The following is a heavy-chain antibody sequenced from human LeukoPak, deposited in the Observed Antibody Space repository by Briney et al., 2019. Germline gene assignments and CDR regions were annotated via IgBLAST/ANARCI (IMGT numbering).Heavy chain of an antibody. CDR1: GFTFSSYA. CDR3: AKKVVVGATSPYACFHD. J-gene: IGHJ1*01. CDR2: ISGSDVTT. Sequence: GGSLRLSCVASGFTFSSYAMSWVRQAPGKGLEWVSAISGSDVTTHYAGSVKGRFSISRDNSENTLYLQMNSLRAEDTALYYCAKKVVVGATSPYACFHDWGQGTLVTVSS. V-gene: IGHV3-23*01. D-gene: IGHD1-26*01.